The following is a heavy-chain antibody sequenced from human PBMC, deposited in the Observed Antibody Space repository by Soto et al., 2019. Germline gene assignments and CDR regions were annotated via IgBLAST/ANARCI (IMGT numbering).Heavy chain of an antibody. V-gene: IGHV1-18*01. D-gene: IGHD2-15*01. CDR1: GYTFIRYG. Sequence: QVQLVQSGAEVKKPGASVKVSCKASGYTFIRYGISWVRQGPGQGLEWMGWISVYNGNKMYAQKFQGRVTMTTDTSPSTAYMELRSLRSDDTAVYYCARDCSGGRCSTSYWGQGNMVTVSS. CDR2: ISVYNGNK. CDR3: ARDCSGGRCSTSY. J-gene: IGHJ4*02.